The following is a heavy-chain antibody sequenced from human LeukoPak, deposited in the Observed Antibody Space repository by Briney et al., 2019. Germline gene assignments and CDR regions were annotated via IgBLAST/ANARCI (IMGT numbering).Heavy chain of an antibody. J-gene: IGHJ4*02. Sequence: ASVKVSCKASGYTFTSNGISWVRQPPGQGLEWRGWISAYNGKTNYAQKLQGRVTMTTDTSTSTAYMELRSLRSDDTAVYFRARGVGYCSGTSCYFFDYWGQGTLVTVSS. CDR3: ARGVGYCSGTSCYFFDY. CDR2: ISAYNGKT. CDR1: GYTFTSNG. V-gene: IGHV1-18*01. D-gene: IGHD2-2*01.